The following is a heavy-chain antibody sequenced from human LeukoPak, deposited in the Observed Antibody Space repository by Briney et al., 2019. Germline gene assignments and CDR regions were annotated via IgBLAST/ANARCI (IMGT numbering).Heavy chain of an antibody. CDR1: GFTFSSYA. Sequence: GGSLRLSCAASGFTFSSYAMSWVRQAPGKGLEWVSTISGSGDSTYYADSVKGRFTISRDNSKNTLYLQMNSLRAEDTAVYYCAKEGPYYYDSSGYLECWGQGTLVTVSS. D-gene: IGHD3-22*01. V-gene: IGHV3-23*01. J-gene: IGHJ4*02. CDR2: ISGSGDST. CDR3: AKEGPYYYDSSGYLEC.